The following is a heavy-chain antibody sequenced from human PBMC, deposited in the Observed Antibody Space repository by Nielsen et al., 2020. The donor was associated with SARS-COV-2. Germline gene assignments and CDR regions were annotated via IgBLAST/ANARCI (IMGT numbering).Heavy chain of an antibody. J-gene: IGHJ6*02. D-gene: IGHD2/OR15-2a*01. CDR1: GFTFTRHW. Sequence: GESLKISCAASGFTFTRHWMSWVRQAPGKGLVWVSRINSDGSSTSYADSVKGRFTISRDNAKNTLYLQMNSLRAEDTAVYYCARDPQNIGYGMDVWGQGTTVTVSS. CDR2: INSDGSST. V-gene: IGHV3-74*01. CDR3: ARDPQNIGYGMDV.